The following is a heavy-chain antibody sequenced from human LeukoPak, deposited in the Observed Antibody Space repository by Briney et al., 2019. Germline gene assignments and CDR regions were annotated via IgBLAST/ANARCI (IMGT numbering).Heavy chain of an antibody. Sequence: ASVKVSCKASGYTFTSYGISWVRQAPGQGLEWMGGFDPEDGETIYAQKFQGRVTMTEDTSTDTAYMELSSLRSEDTAVYYCATGGVPLGGSYRPSGTPRAFDIWGQGTMVTVSS. CDR1: GYTFTSYG. V-gene: IGHV1-24*01. J-gene: IGHJ3*02. D-gene: IGHD1-26*01. CDR2: FDPEDGET. CDR3: ATGGVPLGGSYRPSGTPRAFDI.